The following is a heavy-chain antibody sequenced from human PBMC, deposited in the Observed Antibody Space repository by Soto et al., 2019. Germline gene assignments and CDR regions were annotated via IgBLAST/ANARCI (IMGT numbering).Heavy chain of an antibody. Sequence: GGSLRLSCVGSGFTFSMYGMHWVRQAPGKGLQWVSFISYDGSNDYYADSVKGRFTSSRDNSRNTLYLQMDSLRAEDTAVYYWADGGVEGGGYEEGPTTIGGGYWGQGTLVTVSS. CDR1: GFTFSMYG. J-gene: IGHJ4*02. D-gene: IGHD3-22*01. CDR3: ADGGVEGGGYEEGPTTIGGGY. CDR2: ISYDGSND. V-gene: IGHV3-30*03.